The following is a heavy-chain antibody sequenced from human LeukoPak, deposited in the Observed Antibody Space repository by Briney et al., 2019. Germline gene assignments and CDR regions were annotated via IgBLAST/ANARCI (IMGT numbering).Heavy chain of an antibody. Sequence: ASVKVSCKASGYTFTSYDINWVRQATGQGLEWMGWMNPNSGNTGYAQKFQGRVTMTRNTSISTAYMELSSLRPEDTAVYYCARATRDAYGDVDDAFDIWGQGTMVTVSS. CDR1: GYTFTSYD. J-gene: IGHJ3*02. CDR3: ARATRDAYGDVDDAFDI. D-gene: IGHD4-17*01. V-gene: IGHV1-8*01. CDR2: MNPNSGNT.